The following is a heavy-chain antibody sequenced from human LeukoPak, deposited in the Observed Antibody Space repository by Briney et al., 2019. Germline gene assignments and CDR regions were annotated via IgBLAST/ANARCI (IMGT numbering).Heavy chain of an antibody. CDR3: AGPLTGYSNGAFDI. J-gene: IGHJ3*02. CDR1: GYTFTSYG. D-gene: IGHD3-9*01. CDR2: ISAYNGNT. V-gene: IGHV1-18*01. Sequence: ASVKVSCKASGYTFTSYGISWVRQAPGQGLEWMGWISAYNGNTNYAQNLQGRVTMTTDTSTSTAYMELKSLRSDDTAVYYCAGPLTGYSNGAFDIWGQGTMVTVSS.